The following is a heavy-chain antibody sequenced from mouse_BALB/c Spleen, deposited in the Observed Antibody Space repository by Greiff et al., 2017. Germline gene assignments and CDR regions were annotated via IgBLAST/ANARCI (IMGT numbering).Heavy chain of an antibody. Sequence: VQLQQPGAELVRPGASVKLSCKASGYTFTSYWINWVKQRPGQGLEWIGNIYPSDSYTNYNQKFKDKATLTVDKSSSTAYMQLSSPTSEDSAVYYCTRGEGNYVGYAMDYWGQGTSVTVSS. V-gene: IGHV1-69*02. D-gene: IGHD2-1*01. CDR1: GYTFTSYW. CDR3: TRGEGNYVGYAMDY. CDR2: IYPSDSYT. J-gene: IGHJ4*01.